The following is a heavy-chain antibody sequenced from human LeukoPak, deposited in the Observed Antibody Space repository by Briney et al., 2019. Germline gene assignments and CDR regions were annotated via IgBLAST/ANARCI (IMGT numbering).Heavy chain of an antibody. CDR2: INQDGIEK. Sequence: GGSLTLSCAASGFTFTTYWMRWVRQAPGKGLEWVANINQDGIEKYYVASVKGRFTISRDNAQDSMSVQMNSLRGEDTAVYYCARGFDGYYGLDIWGQGTMVTVSS. CDR3: ARGFDGYYGLDI. D-gene: IGHD3-10*01. CDR1: GFTFTTYW. V-gene: IGHV3-7*05. J-gene: IGHJ3*02.